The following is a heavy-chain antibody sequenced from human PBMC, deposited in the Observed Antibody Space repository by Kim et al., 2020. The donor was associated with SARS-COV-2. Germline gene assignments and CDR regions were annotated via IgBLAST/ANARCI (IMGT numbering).Heavy chain of an antibody. CDR3: ARGSVGLLLWFGELQGHDAFDI. Sequence: GGSLRLSCAASGFTFSSYAMHWVRQAPGKGLEWVAVISYDGINKYYADSVKGRFTISRDNSKNTLYLQMNSLRAEDTAVYYCARGSVGLLLWFGELQGHDAFDIWGQGTMVTVSS. CDR1: GFTFSSYA. J-gene: IGHJ3*02. V-gene: IGHV3-30*04. CDR2: ISYDGINK. D-gene: IGHD3-10*01.